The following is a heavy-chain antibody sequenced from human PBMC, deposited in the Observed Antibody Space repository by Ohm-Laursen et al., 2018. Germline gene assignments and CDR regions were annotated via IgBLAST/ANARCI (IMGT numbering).Heavy chain of an antibody. J-gene: IGHJ6*02. V-gene: IGHV4-59*01. Sequence: SETLSLTCTVSGGSISSYYWSWIRQPPGKGLEWIGYIYYSGSTNYNPSLKSRVTISVDTSKNQFSLKLSSVTAADTAMYYCARRSRGSWYRYYYYGMDVWGQGTTVTVSS. CDR3: ARRSRGSWYRYYYYGMDV. CDR2: IYYSGST. D-gene: IGHD6-13*01. CDR1: GGSISSYY.